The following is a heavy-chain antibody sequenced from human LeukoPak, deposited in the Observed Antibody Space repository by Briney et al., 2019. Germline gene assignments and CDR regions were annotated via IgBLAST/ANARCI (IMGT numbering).Heavy chain of an antibody. CDR2: IYYSGST. D-gene: IGHD3-22*01. J-gene: IGHJ4*02. V-gene: IGHV4-30-4*01. Sequence: SETLSLTCTVSGGSISSGDYYWSWIRQPPGKGLEWIGYIYYSGSTYYNPSLKSRVTISVDTSKNQFSLKLSSVTAADTAVYYCARGRYDSSGYYIGHRKRGYFDYWGQGTLVTVSS. CDR3: ARGRYDSSGYYIGHRKRGYFDY. CDR1: GGSISSGDYY.